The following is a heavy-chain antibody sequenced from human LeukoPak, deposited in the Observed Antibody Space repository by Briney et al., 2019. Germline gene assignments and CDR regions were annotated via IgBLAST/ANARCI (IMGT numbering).Heavy chain of an antibody. CDR1: GGSISSGSYY. V-gene: IGHV4-61*02. CDR2: IYTSGST. Sequence: SQTLSLTCTVSGGSISSGSYYWSWIRQPAGKGLEWIVRIYTSGSTNYNPSLKSRVTISVDTSKNQFSLKLSSVTAADTAVYYCARAKQSGGFDYWGQGTLVTVSS. J-gene: IGHJ4*02. CDR3: ARAKQSGGFDY. D-gene: IGHD6-25*01.